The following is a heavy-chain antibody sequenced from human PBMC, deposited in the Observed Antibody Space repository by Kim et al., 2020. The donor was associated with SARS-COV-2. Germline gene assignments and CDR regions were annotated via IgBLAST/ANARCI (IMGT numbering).Heavy chain of an antibody. J-gene: IGHJ3*02. CDR3: AKDGPRFGETDDAFDI. CDR1: GFTFSSYA. D-gene: IGHD3-10*01. CDR2: ISGSGGST. V-gene: IGHV3-23*01. Sequence: GGSLRLSCAASGFTFSSYAMSWVRQAPGKGLEWVSAISGSGGSTYYADSVKGRFTISRDNSKNTLYLQMNSLRAEDTAVYYCAKDGPRFGETDDAFDIWGQGTMVTVSS.